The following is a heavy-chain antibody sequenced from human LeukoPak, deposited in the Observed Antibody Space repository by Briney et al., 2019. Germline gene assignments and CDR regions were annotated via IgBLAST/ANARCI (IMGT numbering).Heavy chain of an antibody. J-gene: IGHJ5*02. D-gene: IGHD4-11*01. CDR3: ARATVSGFDP. CDR1: GFTFSSYN. V-gene: IGHV3-21*01. Sequence: AGGSLRLSCAASGFTFSSYNMNWVRQAPGKGLEWVSSISRSSSYIYYADTLKGRFTISRDNAKNSLYLQMNSLRAEDTAVYYCARATVSGFDPWGQGTLVTVSS. CDR2: ISRSSSYI.